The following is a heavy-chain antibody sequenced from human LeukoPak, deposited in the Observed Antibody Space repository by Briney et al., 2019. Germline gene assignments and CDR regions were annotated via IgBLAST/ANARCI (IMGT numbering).Heavy chain of an antibody. Sequence: ASVKVSCKASGYTFTSYYMHWVRQAPGQGLEWMGIINPSGGSTSYAQKFQGRDTMTRDMSTSTVYMELSSLRSEDTAVYYCARADSEWLIEWGFDYWGQGTLVTVSS. D-gene: IGHD6-19*01. CDR1: GYTFTSYY. CDR2: INPSGGST. J-gene: IGHJ4*02. V-gene: IGHV1-46*01. CDR3: ARADSEWLIEWGFDY.